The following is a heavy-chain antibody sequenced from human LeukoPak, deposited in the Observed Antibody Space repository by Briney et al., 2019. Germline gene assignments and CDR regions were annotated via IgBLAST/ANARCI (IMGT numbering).Heavy chain of an antibody. J-gene: IGHJ4*02. Sequence: GGSLRLSCAASGFTFSSYGMHWVRQAPGKGLEWVAVISYDGSNKYYADSVKGRFTISRDNSKNTLYLQMNSLRAEDTAVYYCARAYAFGVVIRFDYWGQGTLVTVSS. D-gene: IGHD3-3*01. CDR1: GFTFSSYG. CDR3: ARAYAFGVVIRFDY. CDR2: ISYDGSNK. V-gene: IGHV3-30*03.